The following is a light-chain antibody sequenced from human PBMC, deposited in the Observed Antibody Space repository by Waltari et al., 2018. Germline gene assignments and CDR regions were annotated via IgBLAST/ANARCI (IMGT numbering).Light chain of an antibody. V-gene: IGKV1-5*03. J-gene: IGKJ1*01. CDR3: QQYNSYWT. CDR1: LSIGPG. Sequence: DTQMTQSPSTLSASVGDTVTITCRASLSIGPGLAWYQQKPGKAPKLLIYRASILQGGVPARCSGSGSVTDVTLTISGLQPDDFATYYCQQYNSYWTFGQGTKVE. CDR2: RAS.